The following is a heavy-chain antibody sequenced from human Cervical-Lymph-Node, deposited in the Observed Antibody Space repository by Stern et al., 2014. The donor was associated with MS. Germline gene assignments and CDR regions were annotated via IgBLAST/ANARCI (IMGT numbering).Heavy chain of an antibody. J-gene: IGHJ3*02. CDR2: IYPADSDT. CDR3: ARPRGSHAGDAFDI. D-gene: IGHD1-26*01. CDR1: GYSFFNYW. Sequence: EVQLVQSGAEVKKPGESLKISCQGSGYSFFNYWNAWVRQMPGKGLELMGIIYPADSDTRYSPSFQGQVTISVDKSISTAYLQWSSLKASDIAIYYCARPRGSHAGDAFDIWGQGTMVTVSS. V-gene: IGHV5-51*03.